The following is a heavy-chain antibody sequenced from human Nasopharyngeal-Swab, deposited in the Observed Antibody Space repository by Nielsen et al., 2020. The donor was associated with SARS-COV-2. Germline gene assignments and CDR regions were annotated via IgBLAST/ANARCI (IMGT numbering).Heavy chain of an antibody. CDR2: IYYSGST. J-gene: IGHJ3*02. CDR1: GGSISSGGYY. Sequence: SETLSLTCTVSGGSISSGGYYWSWLRQHPGKGLEWIGYIYYSGSTYYNPSPKSRVTISVDTSKNQFSLKLSSVTAADTAVYYCARARGVMIVVRGAFDIWGQGTMVTVSS. D-gene: IGHD3-22*01. CDR3: ARARGVMIVVRGAFDI. V-gene: IGHV4-31*03.